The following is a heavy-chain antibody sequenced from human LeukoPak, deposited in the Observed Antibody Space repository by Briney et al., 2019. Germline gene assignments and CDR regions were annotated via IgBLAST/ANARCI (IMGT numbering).Heavy chain of an antibody. D-gene: IGHD3-3*01. CDR1: GGSIGSSSSY. J-gene: IGHJ4*02. CDR2: VYYGEST. Sequence: SETLSLTCTVSGGSIGSSSSYWGWIRQPPGKGLEWIGTVYYGESTYYNPSLKSRITISVDTSKNQFSLKLSSVTAADTAVYYCARLSTIFGVAIDYWGQGTLVTVSS. CDR3: ARLSTIFGVAIDY. V-gene: IGHV4-39*01.